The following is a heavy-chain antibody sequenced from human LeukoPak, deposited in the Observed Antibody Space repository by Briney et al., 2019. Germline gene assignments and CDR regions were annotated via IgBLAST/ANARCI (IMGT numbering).Heavy chain of an antibody. J-gene: IGHJ4*02. CDR1: GYTFTGYY. CDR3: ARRDCSSTSCHFDY. V-gene: IGHV1-2*02. Sequence: GASVKVSCKASGYTFTGYYTHWVRQAPGQGLEWMGWINPNSGGTNYAQKFQGRVTMTRDTSISTAYMELSRLRSDDTAVYYCARRDCSSTSCHFDYWGQGTLVTVSS. D-gene: IGHD2-2*01. CDR2: INPNSGGT.